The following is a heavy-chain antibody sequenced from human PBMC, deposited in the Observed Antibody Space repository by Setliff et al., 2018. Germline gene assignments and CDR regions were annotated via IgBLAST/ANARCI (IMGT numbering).Heavy chain of an antibody. V-gene: IGHV4-59*01. D-gene: IGHD6-13*01. Sequence: SETLSLTCTVSGGSISSYYWSWIRQPPGKGLEWIGYIYYSGSTNYNPSLQSRVTISVDTSKNQFSLKLSSVTAADTDVYYCARDEGSSYFYGMDVWGQGTTVTVSS. CDR2: IYYSGST. CDR1: GGSISSYY. J-gene: IGHJ6*02. CDR3: ARDEGSSYFYGMDV.